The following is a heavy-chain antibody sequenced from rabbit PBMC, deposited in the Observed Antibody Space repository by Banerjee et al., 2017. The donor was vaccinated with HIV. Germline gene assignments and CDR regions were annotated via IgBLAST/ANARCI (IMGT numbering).Heavy chain of an antibody. Sequence: QEQLVESGGGLVQPEGSLTPTCTASGFSFSSSYYMCWVRQAPGKGLEWIGCIYTGDGKIYYASWVNGRFTISETSSTTVTLQMTSLAAADTATYFCARDSGGWAPFNLWGPGTLVTVS. D-gene: IGHD4-1*01. CDR1: GFSFSSSYY. CDR3: ARDSGGWAPFNL. J-gene: IGHJ4*01. V-gene: IGHV1S45*01. CDR2: IYTGDGKI.